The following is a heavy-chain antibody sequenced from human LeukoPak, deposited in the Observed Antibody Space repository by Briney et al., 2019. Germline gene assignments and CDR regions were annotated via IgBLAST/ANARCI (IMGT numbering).Heavy chain of an antibody. CDR1: GFTFDDYA. Sequence: PGGSLRLSCAASGFTFDDYAMHRVRQAPGKGLEWVSGISWNSGSIGYADSVKGRFTISRDNAKNSLYLQMNSLRAEDTALYYCARTTFGRTDAFDIWGQGTMVTVSS. CDR2: ISWNSGSI. D-gene: IGHD3-16*01. V-gene: IGHV3-9*01. J-gene: IGHJ3*02. CDR3: ARTTFGRTDAFDI.